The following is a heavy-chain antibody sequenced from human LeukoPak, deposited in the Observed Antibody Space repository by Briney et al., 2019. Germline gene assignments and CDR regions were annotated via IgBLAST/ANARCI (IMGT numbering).Heavy chain of an antibody. CDR2: IYWDDDK. CDR1: GFSLSTSGVG. J-gene: IGHJ4*02. Sequence: SGPTLVNPTQTLTLTCTFSGFSLSTSGVGVGWIRQPPGKALEWLALIYWDDDKRYSPSLRSRLTITKDTSKNQVVLTMTNMDPVDTATYYCAHSGVVVPVKIYYFDYWGQGTLVTVSS. CDR3: AHSGVVVPVKIYYFDY. V-gene: IGHV2-5*02. D-gene: IGHD2-2*01.